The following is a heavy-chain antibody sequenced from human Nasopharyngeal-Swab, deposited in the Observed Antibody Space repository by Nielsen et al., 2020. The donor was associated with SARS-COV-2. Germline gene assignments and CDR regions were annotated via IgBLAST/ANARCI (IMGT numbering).Heavy chain of an antibody. Sequence: GESLKISCAASGFTFSSYWMSWVRQAPGKGVEGGAHIKQSGSGQYYVDSVKGRFTISRDNAKKSLSLQMNSMRAEDTAVYYCSRYCSTTSCPRGFDYWGQGTLVTVSS. CDR3: SRYCSTTSCPRGFDY. CDR1: GFTFSSYW. CDR2: IKQSGSGQ. J-gene: IGHJ4*02. V-gene: IGHV3-7*01. D-gene: IGHD2-2*01.